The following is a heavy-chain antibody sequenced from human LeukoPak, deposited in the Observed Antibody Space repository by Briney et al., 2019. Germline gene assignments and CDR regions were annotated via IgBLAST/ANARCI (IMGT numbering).Heavy chain of an antibody. Sequence: SETLSLTCTVSGGSISSDFWSWIRQPPGKGLEWIGYISYSGITNYNPSLKSRVTISVDTSKNQFSLRLRSVTAADTAVYFCSGDIAAVNIPGSRRDPWGQGTLVTLSS. CDR1: GGSISSDF. CDR3: SGDIAAVNIPGSRRDP. D-gene: IGHD6-13*01. CDR2: ISYSGIT. J-gene: IGHJ5*02. V-gene: IGHV4-59*08.